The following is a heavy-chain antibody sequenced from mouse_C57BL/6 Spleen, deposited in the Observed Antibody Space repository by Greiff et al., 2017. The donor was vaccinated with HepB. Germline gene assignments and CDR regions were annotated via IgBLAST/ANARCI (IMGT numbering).Heavy chain of an antibody. Sequence: QVQLKQSGAELARPGASVKLSCKASGYTFTSYGISWVKQRTGQGLEWIGEIYPRSGNTYYNEKFKGKATLTADKSSSTAYMELRSLTSEDSAVYFCAREGLFYSMDYWGQGTSVTVSS. CDR3: AREGLFYSMDY. CDR2: IYPRSGNT. V-gene: IGHV1-81*01. CDR1: GYTFTSYG. D-gene: IGHD1-1*01. J-gene: IGHJ4*01.